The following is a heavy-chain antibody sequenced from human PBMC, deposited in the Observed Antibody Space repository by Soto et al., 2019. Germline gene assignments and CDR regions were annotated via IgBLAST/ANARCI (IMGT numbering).Heavy chain of an antibody. J-gene: IGHJ6*03. V-gene: IGHV5-51*01. Sequence: PGESLKISCKGSGYSFTSYWIGWVRQMPGKGLEWMGIIYPGDSDTRYSPSFQGQVTISADKSIRTAYLQWSSLKGSDTAMYYCARLGAARPDYYYYYMDVWGKGTTVTISS. CDR1: GYSFTSYW. CDR2: IYPGDSDT. CDR3: ARLGAARPDYYYYYMDV. D-gene: IGHD6-6*01.